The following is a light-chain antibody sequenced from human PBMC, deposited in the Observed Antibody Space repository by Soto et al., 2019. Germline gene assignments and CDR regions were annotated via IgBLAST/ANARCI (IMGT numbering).Light chain of an antibody. V-gene: IGKV1-39*01. CDR1: QSISSY. Sequence: DIQMTQSPSSLSASVGDRVTITCRASQSISSYLNWYQQKPGKAPKLLIYAASSLQSGVPSRFSGSGSGTTFPLTNSTLRAEDFATYSNQQSYSTPLTFGGGTKVDMK. CDR3: QQSYSTPLT. CDR2: AAS. J-gene: IGKJ4*01.